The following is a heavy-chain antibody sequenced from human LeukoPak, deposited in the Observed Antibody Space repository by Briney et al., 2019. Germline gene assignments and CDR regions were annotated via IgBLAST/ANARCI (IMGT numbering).Heavy chain of an antibody. V-gene: IGHV4-61*02. Sequence: SQTLSLTCTVSGGSISSGSYYWSWIRPPAGKGLEWIGRIYTSGSTNYNPSLKSRVTISVDTSKNQFSLKLSSVTAADTAVYYCARDSGSSWYFDLWGRGTLVTVSS. J-gene: IGHJ2*01. D-gene: IGHD2-15*01. CDR2: IYTSGST. CDR3: ARDSGSSWYFDL. CDR1: GGSISSGSYY.